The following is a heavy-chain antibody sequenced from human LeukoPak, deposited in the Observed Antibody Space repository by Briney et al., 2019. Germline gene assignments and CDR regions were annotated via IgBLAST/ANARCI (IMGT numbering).Heavy chain of an antibody. CDR1: GYTFTGYY. Sequence: ASVKVSCKASGYTFTGYYMHWLRQAPGQGLEWMGWINPKGGGTNSEKKFKGRVTMPRDTSISTAYMELSRLRSDDTAVYYCARGTGEGYTYGRYYFDYWGQGTLVTVSS. CDR3: ARGTGEGYTYGRYYFDY. CDR2: INPKGGGT. D-gene: IGHD5-18*01. J-gene: IGHJ4*02. V-gene: IGHV1-2*02.